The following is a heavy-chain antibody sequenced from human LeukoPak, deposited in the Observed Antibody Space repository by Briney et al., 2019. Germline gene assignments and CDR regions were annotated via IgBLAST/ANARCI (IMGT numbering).Heavy chain of an antibody. J-gene: IGHJ4*02. CDR1: GYTLTELS. Sequence: ASVKVSCKVSGYTLTELSMHWVRQAPGKGGEWRGGFDPEDGETIYAQKFQGRVTMTEDTSTDTAYMELSSLRSEDTAVYYCATDLASIAAAGNSDYWGQGTLVTVSS. CDR2: FDPEDGET. D-gene: IGHD6-13*01. CDR3: ATDLASIAAAGNSDY. V-gene: IGHV1-24*01.